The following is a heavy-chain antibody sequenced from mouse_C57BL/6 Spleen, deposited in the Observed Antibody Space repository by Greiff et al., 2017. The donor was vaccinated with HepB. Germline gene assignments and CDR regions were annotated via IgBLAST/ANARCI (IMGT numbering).Heavy chain of an antibody. Sequence: EVHLVESGEGLVKPGGSLKLSCAASGFTFSSYAMSWVRQTPEKRLEWVAYISSGGDYIYYADTVKGRFTISRDNARNTLYLQMSSLKSEDTAMYYCTRGGYGSSPYYYAMDYWGQGTSVTVSS. V-gene: IGHV5-9-1*02. CDR2: ISSGGDYI. J-gene: IGHJ4*01. CDR1: GFTFSSYA. CDR3: TRGGYGSSPYYYAMDY. D-gene: IGHD1-1*01.